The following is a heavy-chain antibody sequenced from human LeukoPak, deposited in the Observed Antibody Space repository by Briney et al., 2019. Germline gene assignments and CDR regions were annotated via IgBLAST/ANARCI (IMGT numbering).Heavy chain of an antibody. V-gene: IGHV4-34*01. D-gene: IGHD6-6*01. J-gene: IGHJ4*02. CDR2: INHSGST. CDR3: RSSSSSGFDY. CDR1: GGSFSGYY. Sequence: PSETLSLTCAVYGGSFSGYYWSWIRQPPGKGLEWIGEINHSGSTNYNPSLKSRVTISVDASKNQLSLKLSSVTAADTAVYYCRSSSSSGFDYWGQGTLVTVSS.